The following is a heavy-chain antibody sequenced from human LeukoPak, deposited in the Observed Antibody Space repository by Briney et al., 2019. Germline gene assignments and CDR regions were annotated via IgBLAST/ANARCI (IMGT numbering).Heavy chain of an antibody. Sequence: SQTLSLTCAISGDSFSSNSVAWNWVRQSPSRGLEWLGRTYYRSKWNKDYAVSLQSRISINSDTSKNQFSLQLNSVTPEDTAVYYCARSSYASGWFTWGQGTPVTVSS. CDR2: TYYRSKWNK. CDR1: GDSFSSNSVA. D-gene: IGHD6-19*01. V-gene: IGHV6-1*01. CDR3: ARSSYASGWFT. J-gene: IGHJ4*02.